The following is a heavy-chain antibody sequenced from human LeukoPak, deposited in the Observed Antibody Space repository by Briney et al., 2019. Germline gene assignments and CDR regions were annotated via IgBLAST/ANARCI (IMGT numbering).Heavy chain of an antibody. CDR3: ARGRDIVVVPAVSGWFDP. V-gene: IGHV4-39*01. Sequence: SETLSLTCTVSGGSISSSSYYWGWIRQPPGKGLEWIGRIYYSGSTYYNPSLKSRVTISVDTSKNQFSLKLSSVTAADAAVYYCARGRDIVVVPAVSGWFDPWGQGTLVTVSS. J-gene: IGHJ5*02. CDR2: IYYSGST. CDR1: GGSISSSSYY. D-gene: IGHD2-2*01.